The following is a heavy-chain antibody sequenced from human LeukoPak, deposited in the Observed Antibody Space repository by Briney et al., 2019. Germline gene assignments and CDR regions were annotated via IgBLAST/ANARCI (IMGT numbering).Heavy chain of an antibody. CDR1: GGTFSSYA. Sequence: SVKVSCKASGGTFSSYAISWVRQAPGQGLEWMGGIIPIFGTANYAQKFQGRVTITTDESTSTAYMELSSLRSEDTAVYYCARGRRELYYYYYYMDVWGKGTTVTVSS. V-gene: IGHV1-69*05. CDR3: ARGRRELYYYYYYMDV. J-gene: IGHJ6*03. CDR2: IIPIFGTA. D-gene: IGHD1-26*01.